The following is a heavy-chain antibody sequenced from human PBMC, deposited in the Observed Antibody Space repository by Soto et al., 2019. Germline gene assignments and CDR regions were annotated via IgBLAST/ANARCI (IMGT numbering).Heavy chain of an antibody. CDR1: GYSFTSFW. CDR2: IYPGDFDT. Sequence: GESLKISCKGSGYSFTSFWIAWVRQMPGKGLEWMGIIYPGDFDTRYSPSFQGQVTISADKSINTAYLQWSSLKASDTAMYYCARRLSPLDPYHFDYWGQGTLVTVP. J-gene: IGHJ4*02. CDR3: ARRLSPLDPYHFDY. D-gene: IGHD2-2*01. V-gene: IGHV5-51*01.